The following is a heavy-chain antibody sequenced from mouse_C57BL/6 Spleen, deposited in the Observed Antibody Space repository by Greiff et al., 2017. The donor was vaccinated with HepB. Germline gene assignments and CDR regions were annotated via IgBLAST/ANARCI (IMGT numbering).Heavy chain of an antibody. Sequence: VQLQQPGAELVKPGASVKLSCKASGYTFTSYWMHWVKQRPGPGLEWIGRIDPYTGGTKYNEKFKSQATLTVDKPSSTAYMQLSSLTSEDSAVYYCARGDDRRAMDYWGQGTSVTVSS. J-gene: IGHJ4*01. CDR3: ARGDDRRAMDY. D-gene: IGHD3-3*01. V-gene: IGHV1-72*01. CDR1: GYTFTSYW. CDR2: IDPYTGGT.